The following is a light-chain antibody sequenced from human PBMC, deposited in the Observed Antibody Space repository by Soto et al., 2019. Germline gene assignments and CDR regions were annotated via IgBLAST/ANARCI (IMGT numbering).Light chain of an antibody. Sequence: QSVLTQPASVSGSPGQSITISCTGTSSDVGSYNLVSWYQQHPGKAPKLMIYDVSNRPSGISNRFSGSKSGNTASLTISGLQAEDEADYYCSSYTGSSTYVFATGTKVTVL. CDR1: SSDVGSYNL. CDR3: SSYTGSSTYV. CDR2: DVS. V-gene: IGLV2-14*02. J-gene: IGLJ1*01.